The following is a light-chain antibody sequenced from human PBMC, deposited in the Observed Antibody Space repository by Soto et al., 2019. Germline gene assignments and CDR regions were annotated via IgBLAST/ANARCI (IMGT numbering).Light chain of an antibody. Sequence: QSALTQPRSVSGSPGQSVTIPCAGTSSDIGGYNYVSWYQQHPGKAPKLMIYDVSKRPSGVPDPFSGSKSGNTASLTISGLQAEDEADYYCCSYAGSYTYVFGTGTKLTVL. CDR1: SSDIGGYNY. J-gene: IGLJ1*01. V-gene: IGLV2-11*01. CDR2: DVS. CDR3: CSYAGSYTYV.